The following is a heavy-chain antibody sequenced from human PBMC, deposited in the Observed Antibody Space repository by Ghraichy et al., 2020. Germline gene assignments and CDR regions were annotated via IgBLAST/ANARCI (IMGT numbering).Heavy chain of an antibody. J-gene: IGHJ4*02. CDR1: GFTFSSYA. Sequence: GGSLRLSCAASGFTFSSYAMSWVRQAPGKGLEWVSAISGSGGSTYYADSVKGRFTISRDNSKNTLYLQMNSLRAEDTAVYYCAKDKARFGVVYYFDYWGQGTLVTVSS. V-gene: IGHV3-23*01. CDR2: ISGSGGST. CDR3: AKDKARFGVVYYFDY. D-gene: IGHD3-3*01.